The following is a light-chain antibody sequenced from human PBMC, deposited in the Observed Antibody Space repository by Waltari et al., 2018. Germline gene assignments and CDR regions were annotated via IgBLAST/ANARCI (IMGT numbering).Light chain of an antibody. CDR2: RDN. CDR1: RSNIGTNY. Sequence: QSALTQPPPVSGTPGQKVTISCSGGRSNIGTNYVNWYQHFPGSAPKLLFYRDNQRHSGVPARFSVSKSGTSASLAISDLRPEDEADYYCSSWDFRLTIWVFGGGSRLTVL. V-gene: IGLV1-47*01. CDR3: SSWDFRLTIWV. J-gene: IGLJ3*02.